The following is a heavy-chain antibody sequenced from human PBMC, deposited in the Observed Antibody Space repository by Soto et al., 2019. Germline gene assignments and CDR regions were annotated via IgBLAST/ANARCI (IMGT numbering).Heavy chain of an antibody. V-gene: IGHV3-30*03. Sequence: QVQLVESGGGVVQPGRSLRLSCAASGFTFSSYGMHWVRQAPGKGLEWVAVISYDGSNKYYADSVKGRFTISRDNSKNTLYLQMNSLRAEDTAVYYCASSLGPGIAAAGFDPWGQGTLVTVSS. D-gene: IGHD6-13*01. CDR1: GFTFSSYG. CDR3: ASSLGPGIAAAGFDP. J-gene: IGHJ5*02. CDR2: ISYDGSNK.